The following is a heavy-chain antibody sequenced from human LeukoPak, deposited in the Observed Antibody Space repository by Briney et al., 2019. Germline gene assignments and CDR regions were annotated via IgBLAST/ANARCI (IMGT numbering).Heavy chain of an antibody. CDR2: ISNDGSNI. Sequence: PGTSLRLSCAASGFTFSNYGMHWVRQAPGKGLEWVAVISNDGSNIQYADSAKGRFTISRDNSKNTLYLQMNSLRAEDAAVYYCARDICSGGSCYWFDPWGQGTLVTVSS. V-gene: IGHV3-30*03. CDR1: GFTFSNYG. CDR3: ARDICSGGSCYWFDP. D-gene: IGHD2-15*01. J-gene: IGHJ5*02.